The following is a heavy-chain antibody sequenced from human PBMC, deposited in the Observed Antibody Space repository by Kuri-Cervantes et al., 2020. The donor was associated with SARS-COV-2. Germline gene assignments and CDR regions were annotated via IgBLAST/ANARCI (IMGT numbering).Heavy chain of an antibody. V-gene: IGHV3-30-3*01. D-gene: IGHD2-2*01. Sequence: GGSLRLSCAASGFTFSSYAMHWVRQAPGKGLEWVAVISYDGSNKYYADSVKGRFTISRDNSMNTLYLQMNSLKAEDTAVYYCASFHPAARIFDYWGQGTLVTVSS. CDR1: GFTFSSYA. J-gene: IGHJ4*02. CDR2: ISYDGSNK. CDR3: ASFHPAARIFDY.